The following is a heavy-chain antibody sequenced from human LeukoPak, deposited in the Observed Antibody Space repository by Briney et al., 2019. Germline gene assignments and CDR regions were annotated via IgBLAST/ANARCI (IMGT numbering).Heavy chain of an antibody. Sequence: GESLKISCKGSGYIFTSYWIGWVRQMPGKGLEWMGIIYPGDSDTRYSPSFQGQVTISADKSISTAYLQWSSLKASDTAMYYCATSGKNEGAVAGTRYWGQGTLVTVSS. CDR2: IYPGDSDT. D-gene: IGHD6-19*01. V-gene: IGHV5-51*01. CDR3: ATSGKNEGAVAGTRY. J-gene: IGHJ4*02. CDR1: GYIFTSYW.